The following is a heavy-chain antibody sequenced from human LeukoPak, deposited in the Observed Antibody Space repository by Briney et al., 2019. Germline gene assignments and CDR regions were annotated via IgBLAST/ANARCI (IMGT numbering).Heavy chain of an antibody. J-gene: IGHJ5*02. D-gene: IGHD1-1*01. CDR3: ARDLGTTEGNWFDP. CDR2: ISYDGSNK. CDR1: GFTFSSYA. Sequence: GRSLRLSCAASGFTFSSYAMHWVRQAPGKGLERVAVISYDGSNKYYADSVKGRFTISRDNSKDTLYLQMNSLRAEDTAVYYCARDLGTTEGNWFDPWGQGTLVTVSS. V-gene: IGHV3-30*04.